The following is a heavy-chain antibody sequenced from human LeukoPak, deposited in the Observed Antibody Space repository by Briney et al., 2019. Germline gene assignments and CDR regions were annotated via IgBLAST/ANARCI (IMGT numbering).Heavy chain of an antibody. J-gene: IGHJ1*01. Sequence: SVKVSCKASGGTFSSYAISWVRQAPGQGLEWMGGIIPIFGTANYVQKFQGRVTITTDESTSTAYMELSSLRSEDTAVYYCARGVGIAARLPRQPFQHWGQGTLVIVSS. V-gene: IGHV1-69*05. CDR1: GGTFSSYA. CDR2: IIPIFGTA. D-gene: IGHD6-6*01. CDR3: ARGVGIAARLPRQPFQH.